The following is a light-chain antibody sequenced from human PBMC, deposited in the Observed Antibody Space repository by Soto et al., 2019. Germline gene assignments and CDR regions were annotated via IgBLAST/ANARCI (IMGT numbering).Light chain of an antibody. CDR1: QSVTDW. V-gene: IGKV1-5*01. Sequence: DIQLTQSPSTRSASVGDRVTITCRASQSVTDWLAWYQQKPGKAPKLLIYDASSLQSGVPSRFSGSGSGTEFSLTISSLQPDDFATYYCQQYYRSCTFGQGTKVEIK. CDR2: DAS. CDR3: QQYYRSCT. J-gene: IGKJ2*02.